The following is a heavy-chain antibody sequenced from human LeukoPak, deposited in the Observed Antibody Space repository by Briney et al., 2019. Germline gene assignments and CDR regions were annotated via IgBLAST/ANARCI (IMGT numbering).Heavy chain of an antibody. D-gene: IGHD6-13*01. V-gene: IGHV3-21*01. CDR1: GFTFSSYS. CDR2: ISSSSSYI. J-gene: IGHJ5*02. CDR3: ARDIGPIAAAGTFWFDP. Sequence: GGSLRLSCAASGFTFSSYSMNWVRQAPGKGLEWVPSISSSSSYIYYADSVKGRFTISRDNAKNSLYLQMNSLRAEDTAVYYCARDIGPIAAAGTFWFDPWGQGTLVTVSS.